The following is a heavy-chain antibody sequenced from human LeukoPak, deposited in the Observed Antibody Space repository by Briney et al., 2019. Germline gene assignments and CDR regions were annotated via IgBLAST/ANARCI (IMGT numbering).Heavy chain of an antibody. CDR1: GFTFSSYS. Sequence: PGGSLRLSCAASGFTFSSYSMNWVRQAPGKGLEWVSSISSSSSYIYYADSVKGRFTISRDNAKNSLYLQMNSLRAEDTAVYYCAKAQGPYSSSWYYFDYWGQGTLVTVPS. J-gene: IGHJ4*02. D-gene: IGHD6-13*01. CDR2: ISSSSSYI. CDR3: AKAQGPYSSSWYYFDY. V-gene: IGHV3-21*01.